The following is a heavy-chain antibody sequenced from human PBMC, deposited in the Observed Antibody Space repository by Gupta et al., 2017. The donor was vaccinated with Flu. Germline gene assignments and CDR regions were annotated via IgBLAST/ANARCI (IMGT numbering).Heavy chain of an antibody. D-gene: IGHD3-3*01. CDR2: TYYRSKWYN. V-gene: IGHV6-1*01. CDR3: ARDSALLRFLEWVSPPYYFDY. Sequence: QSPSRGLEWLGRTYYRSKWYNDYAVSVKSRITINPDTSKNQFSLQLNSVTPEDTAVYYCARDSALLRFLEWVSPPYYFDYWGQGTLVTVSS. J-gene: IGHJ4*02.